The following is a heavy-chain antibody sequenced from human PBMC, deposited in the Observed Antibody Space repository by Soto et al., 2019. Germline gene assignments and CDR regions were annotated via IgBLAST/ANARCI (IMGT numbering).Heavy chain of an antibody. CDR2: ISGYNGLT. Sequence: QVQLVQSGDEVKKSGASVKVSCKASGYTFSNYGISWVRQAPGQGLEWMGWISGYNGLTAYAQNVQGRVTMTIDTPTTTVFMEMTGLRSNHTAVYYCVRDEGIRGFDSWGQGTLVTVSS. V-gene: IGHV1-18*04. CDR3: VRDEGIRGFDS. J-gene: IGHJ4*02. D-gene: IGHD3-10*01. CDR1: GYTFSNYG.